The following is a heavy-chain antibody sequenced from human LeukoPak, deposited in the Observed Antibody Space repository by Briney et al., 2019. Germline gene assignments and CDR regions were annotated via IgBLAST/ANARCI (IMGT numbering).Heavy chain of an antibody. CDR1: GFTFSSYA. CDR2: ISYDGSNK. D-gene: IGHD2-15*01. CDR3: ARDLDCSGGSCYSWLGGGEFDY. Sequence: GRSLRLSCAASGFTFSSYAMHWVRQAPGKGLEWVAVISYDGSNKYYADSVKGRFTISRDNSKNTLYLQMNSLRAEDTAVYYCARDLDCSGGSCYSWLGGGEFDYWGQGTLVTVSS. J-gene: IGHJ4*02. V-gene: IGHV3-30-3*01.